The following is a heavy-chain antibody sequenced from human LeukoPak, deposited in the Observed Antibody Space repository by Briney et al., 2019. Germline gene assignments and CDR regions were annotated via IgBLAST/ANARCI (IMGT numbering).Heavy chain of an antibody. CDR2: ISYDGSNK. D-gene: IGHD3-22*01. Sequence: GGSLRLSCAASGFTFSSYAMHWVRQAPGKGLEWAAVISYDGSNKYYADSVKGRFTISSDNSKNTLYLQMNSLRAEDTAVYYCARDLIYYYDSSGSLDYWGQGTLVTVSS. CDR1: GFTFSSYA. V-gene: IGHV3-30-3*01. J-gene: IGHJ4*02. CDR3: ARDLIYYYDSSGSLDY.